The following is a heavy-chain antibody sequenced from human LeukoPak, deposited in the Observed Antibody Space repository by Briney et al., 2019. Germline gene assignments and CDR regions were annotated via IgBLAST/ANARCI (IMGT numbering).Heavy chain of an antibody. J-gene: IGHJ4*02. Sequence: GGSLRLSCAASGFTVSSNYMSWVRQASWKGLEWVSVIYSGGSTYYADSVKGRFTISRDNSKNTLYLQMNSLRAEDTAVYYCARGYYDSSGYYYWGQGTLVTVSS. CDR2: IYSGGST. CDR1: GFTVSSNY. CDR3: ARGYYDSSGYYY. D-gene: IGHD3-22*01. V-gene: IGHV3-53*01.